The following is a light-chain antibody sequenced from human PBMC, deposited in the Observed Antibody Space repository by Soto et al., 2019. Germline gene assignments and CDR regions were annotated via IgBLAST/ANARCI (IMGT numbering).Light chain of an antibody. Sequence: EIVMTQSPATLSVSPGERATLSCRASQSVSSNLARYQKKPGQASMLLISGASTRATGIPVRFSGSGSGAEFTLTLSSLQSEDFAVYYCQQYKNWPPLALGGGKKVELK. CDR1: QSVSSN. V-gene: IGKV3-15*01. J-gene: IGKJ4*01. CDR2: GAS. CDR3: QQYKNWPPLA.